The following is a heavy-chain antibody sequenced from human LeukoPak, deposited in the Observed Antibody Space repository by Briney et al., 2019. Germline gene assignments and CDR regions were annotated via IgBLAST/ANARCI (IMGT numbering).Heavy chain of an antibody. CDR1: GYTLTELS. J-gene: IGHJ4*02. V-gene: IGHV1-24*01. D-gene: IGHD1-26*01. CDR2: FDPEDGET. CDR3: ARAVVGADFDY. Sequence: ASVKVSCKVSGYTLTELSMHWVRQAPGKGLEWMGGFDPEDGETIYAQKFQGRVTMTRDTSISTAYMELSRLRSDDTAVYYCARAVVGADFDYWGQGTLVTVSS.